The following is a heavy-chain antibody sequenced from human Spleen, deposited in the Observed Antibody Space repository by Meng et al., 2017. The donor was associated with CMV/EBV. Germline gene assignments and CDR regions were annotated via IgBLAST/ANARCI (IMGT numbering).Heavy chain of an antibody. CDR2: INHSGST. J-gene: IGHJ4*02. Sequence: SETLSLTCAVYGGSFSGYFWSWIRQPPGEGLEWIGEINHSGSTYYNPSLKSRVTISVDTSKNQFSLQLSSVTAADPAVYYCARGGAGDDSSGYHYYFDYWGQGTLVTVSS. CDR3: ARGGAGDDSSGYHYYFDY. D-gene: IGHD3-22*01. CDR1: GGSFSGYF. V-gene: IGHV4-34*01.